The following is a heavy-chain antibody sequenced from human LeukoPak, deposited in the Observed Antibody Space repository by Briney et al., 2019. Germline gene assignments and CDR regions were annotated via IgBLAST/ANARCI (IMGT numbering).Heavy chain of an antibody. D-gene: IGHD2-15*01. V-gene: IGHV3-30*18. J-gene: IGHJ4*02. CDR3: AKRYQTVAAIDY. CDR2: ISYDGSNK. CDR1: GFTFSSYG. Sequence: GGSLRLSCAASGFTFSSYGMHWVRQAPGKGPEWVAVISYDGSNKYYADSVKGRFTISRDNPKNTLYLQMNSLRAEDTAVYYCAKRYQTVAAIDYWGQGTLVTVSS.